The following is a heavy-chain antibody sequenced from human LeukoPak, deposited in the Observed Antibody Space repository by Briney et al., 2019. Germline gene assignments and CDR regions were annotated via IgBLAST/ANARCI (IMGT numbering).Heavy chain of an antibody. CDR1: GFTLNKYA. CDR3: VKGAYDYIEIAYFDY. CDR2: LIGSSGST. J-gene: IGHJ4*02. V-gene: IGHV3-23*01. Sequence: GGSLRLSCAASGFTLNKYAMNWVRLAPGQGLEWVSVLIGSSGSTDYADSVKGRFTISRDTSKNTLYLEMNSLRAEDTAIYYCVKGAYDYIEIAYFDYWGQGTRVTVSS. D-gene: IGHD5-12*01.